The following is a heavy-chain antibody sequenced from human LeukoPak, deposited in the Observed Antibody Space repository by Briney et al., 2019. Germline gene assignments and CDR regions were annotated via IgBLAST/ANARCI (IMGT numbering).Heavy chain of an antibody. CDR3: VRRGFGYGSPFDY. CDR1: GFTXXXNX. D-gene: IGHD5-18*01. Sequence: GFTXXXNXXXWVRQAXGKGXXXVSIIYSDGTTYYADSVKGRFTVSRDNSKNTLYLQMNSLRAEDTAVYYCVRRGFGYGSPFDYWGQGTLVTVSS. CDR2: IYSDGTT. J-gene: IGHJ4*02. V-gene: IGHV3-53*01.